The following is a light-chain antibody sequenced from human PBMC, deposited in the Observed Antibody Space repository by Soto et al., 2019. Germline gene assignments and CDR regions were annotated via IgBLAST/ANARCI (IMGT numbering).Light chain of an antibody. J-gene: IGKJ1*01. Sequence: DIQMTQSPSSLSASVGDRFTISCRASQSVSSYLNWYQHKLGKAPKLLIYDLYSLQSGVPSRFSGSGSGTDFTLTISSLQPEDFATYYCQQSYTNPWTFGQGTKVDIK. CDR1: QSVSSY. CDR3: QQSYTNPWT. CDR2: DLY. V-gene: IGKV1-39*01.